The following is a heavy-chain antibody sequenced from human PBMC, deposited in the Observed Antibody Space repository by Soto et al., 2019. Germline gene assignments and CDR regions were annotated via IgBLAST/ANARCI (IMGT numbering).Heavy chain of an antibody. CDR3: DLWFGDHGYDAFDI. J-gene: IGHJ3*02. V-gene: IGHV3-66*01. CDR1: GFTVSSNY. D-gene: IGHD3-10*01. CDR2: IYSGGST. Sequence: EVQLVESGGGLVQPGGSLRLSCAASGFTVSSNYMSWVRQAPGKGLEWVSVIYSGGSTYYADSVKGRFTISRDNSKNTVYRQRNSLRAEDTAVYYCDLWFGDHGYDAFDIWGQGTMVTVSS.